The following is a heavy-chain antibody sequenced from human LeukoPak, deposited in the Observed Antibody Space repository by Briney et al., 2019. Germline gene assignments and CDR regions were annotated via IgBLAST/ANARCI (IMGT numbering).Heavy chain of an antibody. CDR2: TVSEIDGGTT. V-gene: IGHV3-15*04. J-gene: IGHJ6*02. CDR3: ATDEDWNYARKDV. CDR1: GFTFNYAW. Sequence: GGSLRLSCAASGFTFNYAWMSWVRQVPGKGLEWVGQTVSEIDGGTTDYAAPVKGRFTISRDDSKSTLYLQMNSLKIEDTAVYYCATDEDWNYARKDVWGQGATVIVSS. D-gene: IGHD1-7*01.